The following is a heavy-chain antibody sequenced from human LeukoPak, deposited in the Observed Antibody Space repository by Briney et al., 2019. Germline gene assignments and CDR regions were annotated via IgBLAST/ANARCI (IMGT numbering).Heavy chain of an antibody. Sequence: SETLSLTCAVYGGSISSGTYYWSWIRQPAGKGLEWIGRIYSSGSTNYNPSVKSRVTISLDTSKNQVSLKLSSVTAADTAVYYCARVLDYYDSSGYQSFFDYWGQGTLVTVSS. J-gene: IGHJ4*02. V-gene: IGHV4-61*02. D-gene: IGHD3-22*01. CDR3: ARVLDYYDSSGYQSFFDY. CDR2: IYSSGST. CDR1: GGSISSGTYY.